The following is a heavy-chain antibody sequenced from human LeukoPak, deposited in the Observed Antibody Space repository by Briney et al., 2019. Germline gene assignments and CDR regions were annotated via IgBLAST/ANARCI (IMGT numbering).Heavy chain of an antibody. Sequence: SETLSPTCAVYGGSFSGYYWSWIRQPPGKGREWIGEIKHSGSTNYNPSLKSRVTISVDTSKNQFSLKLSSVTAADTAVYYCARVVVVPAARGRPDAFDIWGQGTMVTVSS. CDR3: ARVVVVPAARGRPDAFDI. CDR2: IKHSGST. D-gene: IGHD2-2*01. CDR1: GGSFSGYY. V-gene: IGHV4-34*01. J-gene: IGHJ3*02.